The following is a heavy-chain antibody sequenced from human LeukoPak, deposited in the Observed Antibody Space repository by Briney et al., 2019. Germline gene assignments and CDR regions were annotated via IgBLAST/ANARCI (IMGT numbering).Heavy chain of an antibody. Sequence: PSETLSLTCTVSGGSISSYYWSWIRQPPGKGLEWIGYIYYSGSTNYNPSLKSRVTISVDTSKNQFSLKLSSVTAADTAVYYCARVYSGYHGVLDYWGQGTLVTVSS. J-gene: IGHJ4*02. CDR1: GGSISSYY. CDR3: ARVYSGYHGVLDY. D-gene: IGHD5-12*01. CDR2: IYYSGST. V-gene: IGHV4-59*01.